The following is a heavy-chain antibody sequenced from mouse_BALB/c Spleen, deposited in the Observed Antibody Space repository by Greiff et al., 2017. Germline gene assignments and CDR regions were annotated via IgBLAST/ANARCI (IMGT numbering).Heavy chain of an antibody. V-gene: IGHV14-3*02. J-gene: IGHJ4*01. Sequence: DVKLQESGAELVKPGASVKLSCTASGFNIKDTYMHWVKQRPEQGLEWIGRIDPANGNTKYDPKFQGKATITADTSSNTAYLQLSSLTSEDTAVYYCARPYYGNYGAMDYWGQGTSVTVSS. CDR3: ARPYYGNYGAMDY. CDR2: IDPANGNT. CDR1: GFNIKDTY. D-gene: IGHD2-10*01.